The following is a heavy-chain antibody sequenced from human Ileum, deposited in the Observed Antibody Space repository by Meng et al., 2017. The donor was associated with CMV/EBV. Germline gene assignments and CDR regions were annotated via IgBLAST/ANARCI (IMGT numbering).Heavy chain of an antibody. Sequence: ASVKVSCKASGYSFTDYYIHWVRLAPGQGLEWMGRINPYSGDTHFAQNFQGRVTMTRDTSISTAYMELTSLKSDDTAIYYCARDPSASVWSSYREYWGQGALVTVSS. CDR1: GYSFTDYY. CDR3: ARDPSASVWSSYREY. D-gene: IGHD3-16*02. CDR2: INPYSGDT. V-gene: IGHV1-2*02. J-gene: IGHJ4*02.